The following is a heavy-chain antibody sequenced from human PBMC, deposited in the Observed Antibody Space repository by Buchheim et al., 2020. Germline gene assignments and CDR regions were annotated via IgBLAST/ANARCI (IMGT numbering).Heavy chain of an antibody. J-gene: IGHJ4*02. Sequence: EVQLVESGGGLVKPGGSLRLSCAASGFTFSSYSMNWVRQAPGKGLEWVSSISSSSSYIYYADSVKGRFTISRDNAKNSLYLQMNSLRAEDTAVYYCARDSPHCSGGSCYIRPFDYWGQGTL. V-gene: IGHV3-21*01. CDR3: ARDSPHCSGGSCYIRPFDY. CDR2: ISSSSSYI. D-gene: IGHD2-15*01. CDR1: GFTFSSYS.